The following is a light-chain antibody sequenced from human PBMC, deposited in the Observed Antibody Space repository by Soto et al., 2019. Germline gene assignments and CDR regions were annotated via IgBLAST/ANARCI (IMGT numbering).Light chain of an antibody. CDR2: DVG. J-gene: IGLJ1*01. V-gene: IGLV2-14*03. CDR3: SSYISRNTEV. CDR1: SSNIGGYNY. Sequence: QSVLTQPASVSGSPGQSITISCTGTSSNIGGYNYVSWYQQHPGRAPKLMIYDVGSRPSGVSNRFSGSKSANTASLTISGLQTEDEADYYCSSYISRNTEVFGTGTKLTVL.